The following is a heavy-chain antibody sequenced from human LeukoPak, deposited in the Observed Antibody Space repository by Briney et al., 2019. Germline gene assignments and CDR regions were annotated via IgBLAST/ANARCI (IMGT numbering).Heavy chain of an antibody. CDR3: ARGMVRGVIAWFDP. CDR2: IYYSGST. D-gene: IGHD3-10*01. Sequence: SETLSLTCTVSGGSISSGDYYWSWIRQPPGKGLEWIGYIYYSGSTYYNPSLKSRVTISVDTSKNQFSLKLSSVTAADTAVYYCARGMVRGVIAWFDPWAREPWSPSPQ. J-gene: IGHJ5*02. CDR1: GGSISSGDYY. V-gene: IGHV4-30-4*01.